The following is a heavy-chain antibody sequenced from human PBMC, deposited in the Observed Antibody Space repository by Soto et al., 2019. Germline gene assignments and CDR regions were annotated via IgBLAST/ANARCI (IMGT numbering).Heavy chain of an antibody. D-gene: IGHD2-2*01. CDR3: ARGPRYCSSTSCYPYYYYGMDV. V-gene: IGHV4-34*01. J-gene: IGHJ6*02. Sequence: SETLSLTCAVYGGSFSGYYWSWIRQPPGKGLEWIGEINHSGSTNYNPSLKSRVTISVDTSKNQFSLKLSSVTAADTAVYYCARGPRYCSSTSCYPYYYYGMDVWGQGTTVTVSS. CDR1: GGSFSGYY. CDR2: INHSGST.